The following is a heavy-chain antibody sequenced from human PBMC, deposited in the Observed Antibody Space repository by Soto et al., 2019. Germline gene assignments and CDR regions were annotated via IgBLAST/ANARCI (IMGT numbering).Heavy chain of an antibody. V-gene: IGHV4-39*01. J-gene: IGHJ4*02. CDR1: GGSISSSSYY. CDR2: IYYSGST. CDR3: ARYYDILTGYYWSQSSYYFDY. Sequence: QLQLQESGPGLVKPSETLSLTCTVSGGSISSSSYYWGWIRQPPGKGLEWIGSIYYSGSTYYNPSLXXXATISVDTSKXXFXLXXSSVTAADTAVYYCARYYDILTGYYWSQSSYYFDYWGQGTLVTVSS. D-gene: IGHD3-9*01.